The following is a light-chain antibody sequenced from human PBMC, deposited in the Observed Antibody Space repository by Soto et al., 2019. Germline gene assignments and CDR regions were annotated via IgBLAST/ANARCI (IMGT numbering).Light chain of an antibody. CDR1: QSISSW. CDR2: RAS. V-gene: IGKV1-5*03. CDR3: QLYNTYSGT. J-gene: IGKJ1*01. Sequence: DIKMTQSPSTLAASVGDTVNITCWASQSISSWLAWYQQKPGKAPKLLIYRASTLQSGVPSRFSASGSGTEFILTISSLQPDDFATYYCQLYNTYSGTFGQGTKVDIK.